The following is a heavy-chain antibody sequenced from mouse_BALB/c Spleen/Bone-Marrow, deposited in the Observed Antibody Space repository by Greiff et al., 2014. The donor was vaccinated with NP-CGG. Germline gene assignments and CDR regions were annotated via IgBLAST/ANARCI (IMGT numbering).Heavy chain of an antibody. CDR1: GYTFNTYW. CDR2: ILPGSVSA. Sequence: QVQLQQSGAELMKPGASMRISCKATGYTFNTYWIEWIKQRPGHGLEWIGEILPGSVSANXNGGFKGKSAYTAETSSNTASMQLSSLTSEDSAVYYCARKGSYGMDHWGQGTSVSVSS. J-gene: IGHJ4*01. CDR3: ARKGSYGMDH. V-gene: IGHV1-9*01.